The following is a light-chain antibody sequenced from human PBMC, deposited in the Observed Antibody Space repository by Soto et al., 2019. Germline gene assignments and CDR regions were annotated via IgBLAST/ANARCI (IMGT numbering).Light chain of an antibody. Sequence: IVMTQSALSLPVTPGEPSSISCRSSQSLLQSNGNLYLGWYLQKPGQSPQILIHLGSNRASGVPDRFSGSGSGTDFTLKISRVEAEDVGVYYCMQALQAPLTFGQGTKVDI. V-gene: IGKV2-28*01. CDR3: MQALQAPLT. J-gene: IGKJ1*01. CDR2: LGS. CDR1: QSLLQSNGNLY.